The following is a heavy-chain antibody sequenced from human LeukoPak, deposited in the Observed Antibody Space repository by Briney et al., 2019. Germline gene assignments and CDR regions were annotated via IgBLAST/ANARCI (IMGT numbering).Heavy chain of an antibody. Sequence: GGSLRLSCAASEFSVGSNYMTWVRQAPGKGLEWVSSISSSSSYIYYADSVKGRFTISRDNAKNSLYLQMNSLRAEDTAVYYCARGRSSGYNWFDPWGQGTLVTVSS. J-gene: IGHJ5*02. CDR2: ISSSSSYI. D-gene: IGHD6-6*01. V-gene: IGHV3-21*01. CDR3: ARGRSSGYNWFDP. CDR1: EFSVGSNY.